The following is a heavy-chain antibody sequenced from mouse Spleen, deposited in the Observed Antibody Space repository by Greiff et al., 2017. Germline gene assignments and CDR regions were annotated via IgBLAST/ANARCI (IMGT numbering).Heavy chain of an antibody. Sequence: VKLMESGPGLVAPSQSLSITCTVSGFSLTSYGVHWVRQPPGKGLEWLGVIWAGGSTNYNSALMSRLSISKDNSKSQVFLKMNSLQTDDTAMYYCARDPWGRYFDVWGAGTTVTVSS. CDR1: GFSLTSYG. J-gene: IGHJ1*01. V-gene: IGHV2-9*02. CDR3: ARDPWGRYFDV. CDR2: IWAGGST.